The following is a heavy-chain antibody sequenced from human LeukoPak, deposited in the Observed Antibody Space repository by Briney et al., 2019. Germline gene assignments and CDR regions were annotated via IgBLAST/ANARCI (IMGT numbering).Heavy chain of an antibody. CDR3: AREQQLAPRGWFDP. Sequence: SETLSLTCTVSGGSISSGSYYWSWIRQPAGKGLEWIGRIYTSGSTNYNPSLKSRVTISVDTSKNQFSLKLSSVTAADTAVYYCAREQQLAPRGWFDPWGQGTLVTVSS. V-gene: IGHV4-61*02. J-gene: IGHJ5*02. D-gene: IGHD6-13*01. CDR2: IYTSGST. CDR1: GGSISSGSYY.